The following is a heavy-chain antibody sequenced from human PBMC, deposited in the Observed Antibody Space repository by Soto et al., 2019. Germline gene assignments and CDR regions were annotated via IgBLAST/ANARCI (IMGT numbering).Heavy chain of an antibody. D-gene: IGHD2-2*02. CDR1: GGTFSNYV. J-gene: IGHJ5*02. CDR3: ARGYCSPTSYYIGRGDNWFDP. CDR2: IIAMFGTT. Sequence: QVQLVQSGAEVKKPGSSVKVSCKASGGTFSNYVFGWVRQAPGQGPEWMGTIIAMFGTTNYAPKFQGRVTITADKITTTVYMELSSLTSEDTAVYYCARGYCSPTSYYIGRGDNWFDPWGQGTLVTVSS. V-gene: IGHV1-69*06.